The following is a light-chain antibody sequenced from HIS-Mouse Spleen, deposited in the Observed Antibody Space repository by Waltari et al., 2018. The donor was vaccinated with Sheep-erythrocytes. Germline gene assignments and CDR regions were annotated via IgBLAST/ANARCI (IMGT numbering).Light chain of an antibody. V-gene: IGLV2-8*01. Sequence: QSALTQPPSASGSPGQSVTISCTGTSSYVGGSNYVSWYQQHPGKAPNLMIYEVSKRPSGVPDRFSGSKSGNTASLTGSGLQAEDEADYYCSSYAGSNNWVFGGGTKLTVL. CDR3: SSYAGSNNWV. CDR2: EVS. J-gene: IGLJ3*02. CDR1: SSYVGGSNY.